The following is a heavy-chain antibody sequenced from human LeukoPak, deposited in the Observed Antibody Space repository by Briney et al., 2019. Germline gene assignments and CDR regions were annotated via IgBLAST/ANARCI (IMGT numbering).Heavy chain of an antibody. CDR1: GYTFTSYY. J-gene: IGHJ6*03. D-gene: IGHD6-13*01. CDR3: ARSIAAAAREVNYYYYMDV. V-gene: IGHV1-46*01. CDR2: INPSGGST. Sequence: ASVKVSCKASGYTFTSYYMHWVRQAPGQGLEWMGIINPSGGSTSYAQKFQGRVTMTRDTSTSTVYMELSSLRSEDTAVYYCARSIAAAAREVNYYYYMDVWGKGTTVTVSS.